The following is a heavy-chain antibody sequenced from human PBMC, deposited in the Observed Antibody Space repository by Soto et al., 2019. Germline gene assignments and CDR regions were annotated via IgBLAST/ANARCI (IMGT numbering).Heavy chain of an antibody. D-gene: IGHD1-7*01. J-gene: IGHJ3*01. CDR1: GFTFSTYS. CDR2: ITATGGTT. V-gene: IGHV3-23*01. Sequence: PGGSLRLSCAASGFTFSTYSMSWVRQAPGKGLEWVAHITATGGTTYYADSVKGRFTISRDTSRNTLYLQMNSLRAEDTALYYCAKCMQAYWNYVAHHVWGQGTMVTVSS. CDR3: AKCMQAYWNYVAHHV.